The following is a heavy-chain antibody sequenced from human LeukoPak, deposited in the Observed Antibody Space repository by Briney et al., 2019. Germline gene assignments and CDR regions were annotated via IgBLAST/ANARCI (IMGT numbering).Heavy chain of an antibody. CDR2: ISAYNGNT. CDR1: GYTFTRYG. J-gene: IGHJ5*02. Sequence: ASVKDSCKASGYTFTRYGISWVRQVAGQGLEWMGWISAYNGNTNYAQKLQGRVTMTTDTSTSTAYMELRSLRSDNTAVYYCARGRANWFDPWGRGTLVTVSS. CDR3: ARGRANWFDP. V-gene: IGHV1-18*01.